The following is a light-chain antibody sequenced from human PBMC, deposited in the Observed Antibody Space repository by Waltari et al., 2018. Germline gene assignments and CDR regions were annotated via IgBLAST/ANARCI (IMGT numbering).Light chain of an antibody. V-gene: IGLV6-57*01. CDR2: EDD. CDR3: QSYDGSSPGV. CDR1: SRTFASCD. Sequence: NPTLIQPHSVSASPGKTVTISCTRSSRTFASCDFLWSHQRPGSPPTTVIYEDDQSPSGVPDRFSGSTDSSSKSASLTISGLKTEDEADYYCQSYDGSSPGVFGGGTKLTVL. J-gene: IGLJ3*02.